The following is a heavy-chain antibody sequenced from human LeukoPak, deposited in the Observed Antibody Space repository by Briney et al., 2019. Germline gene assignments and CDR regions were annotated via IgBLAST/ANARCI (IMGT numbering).Heavy chain of an antibody. CDR1: GGSISSYY. D-gene: IGHD5-18*01. Sequence: SETLSLTCTVSGGSISSYYWSWIRQPPGKGLEWIGYIYYSGSTNYNPSLKSRVTISVDASKNQFSLKLSSVTAADTAVYYCARVGGYSYGVDYWGQGTLVTVSS. V-gene: IGHV4-59*08. CDR2: IYYSGST. J-gene: IGHJ4*02. CDR3: ARVGGYSYGVDY.